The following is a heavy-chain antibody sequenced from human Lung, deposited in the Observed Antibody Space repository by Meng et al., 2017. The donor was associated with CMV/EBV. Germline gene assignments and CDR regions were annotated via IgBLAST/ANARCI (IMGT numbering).Heavy chain of an antibody. CDR1: GYTFTGYY. CDR2: INPNSGGT. D-gene: IGHD6-6*01. J-gene: IGHJ6*02. Sequence: ASVKVSXKASGYTFTGYYMHWVRQAPGQGLEWMGWINPNSGGTNYAQKFQGRVTMTRDTSISTAYMELSRLRSDDTAVYYCARGGGYSSSSAYGMDVWGQGTTVXVSS. CDR3: ARGGGYSSSSAYGMDV. V-gene: IGHV1-2*02.